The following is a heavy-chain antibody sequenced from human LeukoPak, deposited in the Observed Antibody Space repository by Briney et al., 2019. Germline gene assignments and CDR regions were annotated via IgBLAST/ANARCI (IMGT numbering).Heavy chain of an antibody. Sequence: GGSLGLSCAASGFTFSSYWMHWVRQAPGKGLVWVSRIYSDGNTTNYADSVKGRFTISRDNAKNTLYLQMNSLRAEDTAVYYCARDQGSTSRGIDYWGQGTLVTVSS. CDR1: GFTFSSYW. V-gene: IGHV3-74*01. CDR2: IYSDGNTT. CDR3: ARDQGSTSRGIDY. J-gene: IGHJ4*02. D-gene: IGHD2-2*01.